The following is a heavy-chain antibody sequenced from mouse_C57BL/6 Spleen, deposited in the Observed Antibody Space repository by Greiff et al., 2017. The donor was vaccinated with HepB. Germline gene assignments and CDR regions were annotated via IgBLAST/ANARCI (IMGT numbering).Heavy chain of an antibody. CDR2: INPNNGGT. V-gene: IGHV1-18*01. J-gene: IGHJ4*01. CDR1: GYTFTDYN. CDR3: AREGDYGYAMDY. Sequence: EVQLQQSGPELVKPGASVKIPCKASGYTFTDYNMDWVKQSHGKSLEWIGDINPNNGGTIYNQKFKGKATLTVDKSSSTAYMALRSLTSEDTAVYYCAREGDYGYAMDYWGQGTSVTVAS. D-gene: IGHD2-4*01.